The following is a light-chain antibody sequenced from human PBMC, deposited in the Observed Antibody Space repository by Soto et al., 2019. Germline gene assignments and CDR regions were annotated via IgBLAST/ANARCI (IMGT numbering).Light chain of an antibody. CDR2: AAS. Sequence: DIQLTQSPSSLSAFVGDRVTITCRASQSISNYLNWYQLKPGKAPKLLIYAASSLQSGVPSRFSGSGSGTDFTLTISSLQPEDFATYYCQQSYSTVTFAQGTKVDIK. V-gene: IGKV1-39*01. J-gene: IGKJ2*01. CDR1: QSISNY. CDR3: QQSYSTVT.